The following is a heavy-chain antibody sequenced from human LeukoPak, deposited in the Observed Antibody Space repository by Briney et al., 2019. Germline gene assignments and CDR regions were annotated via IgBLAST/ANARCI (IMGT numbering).Heavy chain of an antibody. J-gene: IGHJ6*03. CDR2: MNPNSGNT. V-gene: IGHV1-8*03. D-gene: IGHD5-12*01. CDR3: ARVEGGYGTYYMDV. CDR1: GYTFTSYD. Sequence: ASVKVSCKASGYTFTSYDINWVRQATGQGLEWMGWMNPNSGNTGYAQKFQGRVTITRNTSISTAYMELSSLRSEDTAVYYCARVEGGYGTYYMDVWGKGTTVTVSS.